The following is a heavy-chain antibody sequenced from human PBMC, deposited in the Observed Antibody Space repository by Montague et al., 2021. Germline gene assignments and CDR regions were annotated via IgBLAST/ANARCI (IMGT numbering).Heavy chain of an antibody. D-gene: IGHD6-19*01. V-gene: IGHV3-21*01. CDR3: ASLPYSSAWPYYFDH. CDR1: GFPFSSYT. CDR2: ISSSSLYI. Sequence: RRLSFAASGFPFSSYTINWVRQAPGKGLEWVSSISSSSLYIDYADSVKGRFTISRDNAKNSLYLQMNSLRAEDTAVYYCASLPYSSAWPYYFDHWGQGTLVTVSS. J-gene: IGHJ4*02.